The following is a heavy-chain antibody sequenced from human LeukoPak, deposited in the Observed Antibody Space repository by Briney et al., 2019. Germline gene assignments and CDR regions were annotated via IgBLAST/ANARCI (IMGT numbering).Heavy chain of an antibody. D-gene: IGHD3-3*01. J-gene: IGHJ5*02. CDR3: ARGHYDFAYDP. Sequence: GGSLRLSCAASGLIVNDFDMNWVRQAPGKGLEWVSYLSTSGSYIHYADSVKGRFTISRDAGKNSLYLQLDSLTVEDTAVYFCARGHYDFAYDPWGQGTLVTVSS. CDR2: LSTSGSYI. CDR1: GLIVNDFD. V-gene: IGHV3-21*01.